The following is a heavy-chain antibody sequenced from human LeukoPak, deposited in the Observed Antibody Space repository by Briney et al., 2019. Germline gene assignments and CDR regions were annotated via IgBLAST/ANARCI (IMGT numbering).Heavy chain of an antibody. CDR2: IYHSGTT. D-gene: IGHD3-22*01. CDR1: GDSVNSRGFY. Sequence: PSETLSLTCTVSGDSVNSRGFYWGWIRQPPGKGLEWIGGIYHSGTTYYNPSLKSRVFIPVDTSRKQFSLKLTSVTAADTAVYYCVGHQGWLNKVQYHYDSRGSAPLDNWGQGTLVTVSS. J-gene: IGHJ4*02. CDR3: VGHQGWLNKVQYHYDSRGSAPLDN. V-gene: IGHV4-39*01.